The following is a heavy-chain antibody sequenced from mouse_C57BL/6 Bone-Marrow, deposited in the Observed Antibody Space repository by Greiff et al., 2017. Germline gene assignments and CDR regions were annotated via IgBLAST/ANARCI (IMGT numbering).Heavy chain of an antibody. CDR1: GYTFTSYG. CDR2: IYPRSGNT. V-gene: IGHV1-81*01. Sequence: VQLVESGAELARPGASVKLSCKASGYTFTSYGISWVKQRTGQGLEWIGEIYPRSGNTYYNEKFKGKATLTADKSSSTAYMELRSLTSEDSAVYFCAMRAYGSYWYFDVWGTGTTVTVSS. D-gene: IGHD1-1*01. J-gene: IGHJ1*03. CDR3: AMRAYGSYWYFDV.